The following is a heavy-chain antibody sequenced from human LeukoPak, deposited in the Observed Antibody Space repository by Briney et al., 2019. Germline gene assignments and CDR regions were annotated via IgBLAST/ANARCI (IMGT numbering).Heavy chain of an antibody. CDR1: GFTFDTYA. CDR2: ISWNSGSI. D-gene: IGHD1-26*01. Sequence: GRSLRLSCAASGFTFDTYAMHWVRQAPGKGLEWVSGISWNSGSIGYADSVKGRFTISRDNAKNSLYLQMNSLRAEDMAVYYCAYADSGSYEPLYFDYWGQGTLVTVS. J-gene: IGHJ4*02. CDR3: AYADSGSYEPLYFDY. V-gene: IGHV3-9*03.